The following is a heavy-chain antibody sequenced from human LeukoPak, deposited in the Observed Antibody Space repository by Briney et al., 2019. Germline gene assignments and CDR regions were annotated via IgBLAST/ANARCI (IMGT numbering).Heavy chain of an antibody. Sequence: GRSLRLSCAASGFTFDDYAMHLVRQAPGKGLEWVSGISWNSGSIGYADSVKGRFTISRDNAKNSLYLQMNSLRAEDTALYYCAKGSYSSSSFDYWGQGTLVTVSS. J-gene: IGHJ4*02. D-gene: IGHD6-13*01. CDR1: GFTFDDYA. V-gene: IGHV3-9*01. CDR3: AKGSYSSSSFDY. CDR2: ISWNSGSI.